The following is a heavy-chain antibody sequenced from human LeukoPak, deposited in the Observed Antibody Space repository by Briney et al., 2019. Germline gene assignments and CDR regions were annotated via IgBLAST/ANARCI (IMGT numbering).Heavy chain of an antibody. D-gene: IGHD6-13*01. CDR1: GDTFIAYY. V-gene: IGHV1-2*02. J-gene: IGHJ5*02. CDR2: VNAASGGT. Sequence: ASVKVSCKASGDTFIAYYMHWVRQAPGHGLEWMGWVNAASGGTLYAQTFQGRVTMTRDTSISTAYMELSRLRSDDTAVYYCAKGLSVAAAGTEWFDPWGQGTLVTVSS. CDR3: AKGLSVAAAGTEWFDP.